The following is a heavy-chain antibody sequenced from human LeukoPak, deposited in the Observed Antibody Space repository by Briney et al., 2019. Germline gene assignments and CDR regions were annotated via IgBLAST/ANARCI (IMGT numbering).Heavy chain of an antibody. CDR2: IYYTGNT. CDR1: GGSISSYY. CDR3: ARQTGSGLFILP. Sequence: PSETLSLTCTVSGGSISSYYWSWIRQPAGKGLEWIGSIYYTGNTYYNASLKSQVSISIDTSKNQFSLKLTSVTAADTSVYYCARQTGSGLFILPGDQGTLVTVSS. D-gene: IGHD3/OR15-3a*01. J-gene: IGHJ4*02. V-gene: IGHV4-59*05.